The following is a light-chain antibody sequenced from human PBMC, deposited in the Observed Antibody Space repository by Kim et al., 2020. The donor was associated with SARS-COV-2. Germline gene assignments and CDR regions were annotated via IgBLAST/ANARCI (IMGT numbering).Light chain of an antibody. J-gene: IGKJ4*01. V-gene: IGKV1D-12*01. CDR2: EAS. Sequence: SASVGDRVTITCRARQDISSWLGWYQQKPGKAPKVLIYEASNLQSGVPSRFSGSGSGTDFTLTINSLQPEDFATYYCQQTHSFPLTFGGGTKLEI. CDR1: QDISSW. CDR3: QQTHSFPLT.